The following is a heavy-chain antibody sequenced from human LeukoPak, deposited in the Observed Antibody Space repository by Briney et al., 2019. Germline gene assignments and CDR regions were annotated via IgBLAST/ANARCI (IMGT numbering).Heavy chain of an antibody. J-gene: IGHJ4*02. CDR1: GYSFTIYW. CDR2: IYPGDSDT. Sequence: GESLKISCKGSGYSFTIYWIGWVRQMPGKGLEWMGIIYPGDSDTRYSPSFQGQVTISADKSISTAYLQWSSLKASDTAMYYCARSYYDILTGYYFDYWGQGTLVTVSS. V-gene: IGHV5-51*01. CDR3: ARSYYDILTGYYFDY. D-gene: IGHD3-9*01.